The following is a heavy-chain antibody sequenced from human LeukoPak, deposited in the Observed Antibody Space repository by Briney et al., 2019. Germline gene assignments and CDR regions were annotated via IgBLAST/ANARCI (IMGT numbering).Heavy chain of an antibody. CDR3: AREKVEGANWFDP. Sequence: ASVKVPCKASGYTFTGYYMHWVRQAPGQGLEWMGWINSNSGGTNYAQKFQGRVTMTRDTSISTVYMELSRLRSDDTAVYYCAREKVEGANWFDPWGQGTLVTVFS. CDR2: INSNSGGT. J-gene: IGHJ5*02. CDR1: GYTFTGYY. V-gene: IGHV1-2*02. D-gene: IGHD2-15*01.